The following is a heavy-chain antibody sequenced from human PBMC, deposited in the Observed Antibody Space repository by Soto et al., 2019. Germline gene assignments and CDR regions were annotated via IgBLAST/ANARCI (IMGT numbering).Heavy chain of an antibody. CDR3: ARDRGGDCSCGACSAASFDP. D-gene: IGHD2-15*01. V-gene: IGHV1-3*01. Sequence: ASVKVSCKASGYTFTSYPIYWVRQAPGQRPEWMGWINAGNGYTKYSQKFQGRVTITRDTSATTAYMQLSSLRAEDTAVYFCARDRGGDCSCGACSAASFDPWGQGNLVTVSS. CDR1: GYTFTSYP. CDR2: INAGNGYT. J-gene: IGHJ5*02.